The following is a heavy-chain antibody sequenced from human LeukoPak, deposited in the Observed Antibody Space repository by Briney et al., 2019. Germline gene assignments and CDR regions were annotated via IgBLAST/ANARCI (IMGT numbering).Heavy chain of an antibody. D-gene: IGHD3-10*01. CDR1: GDSVSSNSAA. CDR2: TYYRSKWYN. J-gene: IGHJ4*02. Sequence: SQTLSLTRAISGDSVSSNSAAWNWIRQSPSRGLEWLGRTYYRSKWYNDYAVSVKSRITINPDTSKNQFSLQLNSVTPEDTAVYYCARVLWFGESGDFDYWGQGTLVTVSS. CDR3: ARVLWFGESGDFDY. V-gene: IGHV6-1*01.